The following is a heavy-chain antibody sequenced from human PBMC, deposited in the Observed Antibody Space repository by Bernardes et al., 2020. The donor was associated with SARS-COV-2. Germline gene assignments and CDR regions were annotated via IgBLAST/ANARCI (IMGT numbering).Heavy chain of an antibody. CDR2: ITSSGVNT. CDR1: GFSFSNYA. Sequence: GGSLRLSCAASGFSFSNYAMTWVRQAPGKGLEWVSVITSSGVNTYYADSVKGRFTISRDNSKNTLYLQMNSLRAEDTAVYYCAKDIDFLTGYYDYWGQGTLVTVSS. D-gene: IGHD3-9*01. V-gene: IGHV3-23*01. J-gene: IGHJ4*02. CDR3: AKDIDFLTGYYDY.